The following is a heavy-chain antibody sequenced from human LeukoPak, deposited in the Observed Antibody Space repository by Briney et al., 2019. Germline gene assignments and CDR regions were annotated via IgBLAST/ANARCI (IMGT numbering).Heavy chain of an antibody. Sequence: GGSLRLSCAASGFTFNNYAMNWVRQAPGKGLQWVSAISGSGANTYYADSVKGRFTISRDNSKNTLYLQMNSLRAEDTAVYYCAKHHSGDDYNAIHWGQGTLVTVSS. V-gene: IGHV3-23*01. CDR2: ISGSGANT. CDR1: GFTFNNYA. J-gene: IGHJ4*02. CDR3: AKHHSGDDYNAIH. D-gene: IGHD5-24*01.